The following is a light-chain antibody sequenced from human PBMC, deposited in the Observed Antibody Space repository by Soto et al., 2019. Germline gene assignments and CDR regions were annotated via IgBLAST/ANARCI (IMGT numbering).Light chain of an antibody. Sequence: VMTQSPATLSVSPGERDTLSCRASQSVRSNLAWYQQKPGQSPRLLIYGASTRATGIPARFSGSGSGTEFTLTISSLQSEDFAVYYCQQYGSSGTFGQGTKVDI. J-gene: IGKJ1*01. CDR1: QSVRSN. V-gene: IGKV3-15*01. CDR2: GAS. CDR3: QQYGSSGT.